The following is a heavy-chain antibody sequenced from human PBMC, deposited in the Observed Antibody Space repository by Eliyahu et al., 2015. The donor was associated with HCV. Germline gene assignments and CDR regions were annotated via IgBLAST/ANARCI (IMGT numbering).Heavy chain of an antibody. J-gene: IGHJ4*02. CDR1: GFTFSSYA. V-gene: IGHV3-23*04. D-gene: IGHD3-3*01. Sequence: EVQLVESGGGLVQPGGSLRLSCXASGFTFSSYAMSWVRQAPGKGLEWVSAISGSGGSTYYADSVKGRFTISRDNSKNTLYLQMNSLRAEDTAIYICAKINGRGATIFAPRGGNRFDYWGQGTLVTVSS. CDR2: ISGSGGST. CDR3: AKINGRGATIFAPRGGNRFDY.